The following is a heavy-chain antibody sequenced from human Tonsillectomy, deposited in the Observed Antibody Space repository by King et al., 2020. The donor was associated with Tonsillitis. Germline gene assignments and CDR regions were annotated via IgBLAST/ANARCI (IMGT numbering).Heavy chain of an antibody. J-gene: IGHJ4*02. CDR1: GYTFTGYY. CDR3: AINTYYFGSRSPFFEY. D-gene: IGHD3-10*01. Sequence: QLVQSGAEVKKPGASVKVSCKASGYTFTGYYMHWVRQAPGQGLEWMGWINPNSGGTNYAQKFQGRVTMARETSISTAYMELSGLRSDDTAVYYCAINTYYFGSRSPFFEYWGQGTLVTVSS. CDR2: INPNSGGT. V-gene: IGHV1-2*02.